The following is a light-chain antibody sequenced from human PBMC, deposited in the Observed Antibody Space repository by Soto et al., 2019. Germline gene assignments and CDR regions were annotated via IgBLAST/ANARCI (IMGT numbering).Light chain of an antibody. CDR3: QQHSNWPLT. CDR1: QSVNTN. V-gene: IGKV3-15*01. J-gene: IGKJ4*01. Sequence: EIVMTQSPGTLSVSPGERVTLSCRASQSVNTNLAWYQQKPGQAPRLLIYDVSTRATGIPARFSGSGSGTEFTLPISSLQSEDSAVYYCQQHSNWPLTFGGGKKVELK. CDR2: DVS.